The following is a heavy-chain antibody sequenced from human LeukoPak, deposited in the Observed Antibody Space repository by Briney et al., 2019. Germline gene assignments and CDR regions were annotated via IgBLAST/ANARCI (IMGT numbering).Heavy chain of an antibody. CDR2: VSFHGTDK. J-gene: IGHJ4*02. CDR1: GFTFSNYA. V-gene: IGHV3-30*04. CDR3: ARAVPSRQAIDY. Sequence: TGGSLRLSCAASGFTFSNYAMHWVRQAPGKGLDWVAVVSFHGTDKFYADTVKGRFTISRDNSKNTLYLQMNSLIPEDTAVYYCARAVPSRQAIDYWGQGTLVTVSS.